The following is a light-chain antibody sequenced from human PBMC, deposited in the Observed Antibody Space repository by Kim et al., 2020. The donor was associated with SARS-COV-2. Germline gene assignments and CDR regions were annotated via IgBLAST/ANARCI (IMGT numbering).Light chain of an antibody. V-gene: IGLV3-1*01. J-gene: IGLJ2*01. CDR2: QDS. CDR1: KLGDKY. CDR3: QAWDSSLVVV. Sequence: SPGQPASITCSGDKLGDKYACWYQQKPGQSPVLVIYQDSKRPSGIPERFSGSNSGNTATLTISGTQAMDEADYYCQAWDSSLVVVFGGGTQLTVL.